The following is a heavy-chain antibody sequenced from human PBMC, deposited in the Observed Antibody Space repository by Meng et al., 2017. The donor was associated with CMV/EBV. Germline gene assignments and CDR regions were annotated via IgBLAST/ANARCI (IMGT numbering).Heavy chain of an antibody. CDR2: ISYDGSNK. J-gene: IGHJ3*02. D-gene: IGHD5-12*01. CDR1: GFTFSSYA. V-gene: IGHV3-30-3*01. Sequence: GGSLRLSCAASGFTFSSYAMHWVRQAPGKGLEWVAVISYDGSNKYYADPVKGRFTISRDNSKNTLYLQMNSLRAEDTAVYYCARDPNIVVGAFDIWGQGTMVTVSS. CDR3: ARDPNIVVGAFDI.